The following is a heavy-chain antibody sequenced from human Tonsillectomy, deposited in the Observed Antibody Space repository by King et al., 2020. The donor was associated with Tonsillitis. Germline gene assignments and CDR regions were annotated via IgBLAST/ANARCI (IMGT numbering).Heavy chain of an antibody. CDR2: INHSGST. V-gene: IGHV4-34*01. CDR1: GGSFSGYY. J-gene: IGHJ4*02. D-gene: IGHD3-22*01. Sequence: QVQLQQWGAGLLKPSETLSLTCAVYGGSFSGYYWSWIRQPPGKGLEGIGEINHSGSTNYNPSLKSRVTISVDTSKNQFSLKLSSVTAAGTAVYYCASESSGYWKIDYWGQGTLVTVSS. CDR3: ASESSGYWKIDY.